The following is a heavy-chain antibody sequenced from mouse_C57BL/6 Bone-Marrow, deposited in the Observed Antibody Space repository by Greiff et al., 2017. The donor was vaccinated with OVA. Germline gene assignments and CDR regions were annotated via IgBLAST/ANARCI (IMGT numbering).Heavy chain of an antibody. CDR2: ISDGGSYT. Sequence: EVKLVESGGGLVKPGGSLKLSCAASGFTFSSYAMSWVRQTPEKRLEWVATISDGGSYTYYPANVKGRFTSARDNAKNNLYLQMSHLKSEDTAMYYCARDFYYFDYWGQGTTLTVSS. CDR1: GFTFSSYA. V-gene: IGHV5-4*01. CDR3: ARDFYYFDY. J-gene: IGHJ2*01.